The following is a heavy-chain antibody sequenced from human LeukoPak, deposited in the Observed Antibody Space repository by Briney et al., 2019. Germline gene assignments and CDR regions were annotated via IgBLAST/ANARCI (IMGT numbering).Heavy chain of an antibody. CDR2: INHSGST. J-gene: IGHJ4*02. V-gene: IGHV4-34*01. CDR1: GGSFSGYY. CDR3: ARDQTYGSGYYYY. D-gene: IGHD3-22*01. Sequence: SETLSLTCAVYGGSFSGYYWSWIRQPPGKGLEWIGEINHSGSTNYNPSLKSRVTISVDTSKNQFSLKLSSVTAADTAVYYCARDQTYGSGYYYYWGQGTLVTVSS.